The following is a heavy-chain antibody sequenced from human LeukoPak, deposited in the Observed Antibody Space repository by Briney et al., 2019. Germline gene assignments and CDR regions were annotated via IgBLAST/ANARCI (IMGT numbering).Heavy chain of an antibody. J-gene: IGHJ4*02. V-gene: IGHV3-74*01. Sequence: GGSLRLSCAASGFTFSTYWMRWVRQAPGKGLVWVSRMNNDGSVRDYADSVKGRFTISRDNAKNTLYLQMNSLRVEDTAVYYCARDQLEPSRWFDYWGQGTLVTVSS. CDR1: GFTFSTYW. D-gene: IGHD1-1*01. CDR3: ARDQLEPSRWFDY. CDR2: MNNDGSVR.